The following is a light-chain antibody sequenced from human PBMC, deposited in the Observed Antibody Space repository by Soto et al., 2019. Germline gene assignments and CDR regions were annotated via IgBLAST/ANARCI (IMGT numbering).Light chain of an antibody. Sequence: QSVLTQPPSVSEAPRQRVTISCSGSSSNIGNNAVNWYQQLPGKAPKLLIYYDDLLPSGVSDRFSGSKSGTSASLAISGLQSDDEADYYCAAWDDSVKGVVFGGATKPTV. CDR2: YDD. CDR1: SSNIGNNA. CDR3: AAWDDSVKGVV. V-gene: IGLV1-36*01. J-gene: IGLJ2*01.